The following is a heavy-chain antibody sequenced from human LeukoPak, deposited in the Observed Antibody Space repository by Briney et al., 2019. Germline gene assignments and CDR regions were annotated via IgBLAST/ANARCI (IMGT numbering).Heavy chain of an antibody. Sequence: GGSLRLSCAVSGFTFSDYYMSWIRQVPGKGLEWVSYISSRGSTIYYADSVKGRFTISRDNAKNSLYLQMNSLRAEDTAVYYCAKVRLVIDYWGQGTLVTVSS. CDR3: AKVRLVIDY. V-gene: IGHV3-11*01. CDR1: GFTFSDYY. CDR2: ISSRGSTI. J-gene: IGHJ4*02.